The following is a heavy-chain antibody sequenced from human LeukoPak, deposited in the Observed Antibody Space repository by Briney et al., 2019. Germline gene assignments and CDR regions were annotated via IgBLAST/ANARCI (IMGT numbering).Heavy chain of an antibody. CDR2: ISSSGSTI. J-gene: IGHJ4*02. CDR3: ARDLVTMVRGVIITLFDY. D-gene: IGHD3-10*01. Sequence: GGSMRLACAASGFTFSSYEMNWVRQAPGKGLEWVSYISSSGSTIYYADSVKGRFTISRDNAKNSLYLQMNSLRAEDTAVYYCARDLVTMVRGVIITLFDYWGQGTLVTVSS. CDR1: GFTFSSYE. V-gene: IGHV3-48*03.